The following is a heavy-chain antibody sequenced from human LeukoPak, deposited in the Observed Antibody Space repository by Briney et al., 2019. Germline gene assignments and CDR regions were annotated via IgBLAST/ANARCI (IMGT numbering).Heavy chain of an antibody. J-gene: IGHJ4*02. V-gene: IGHV3-15*01. CDR3: TTVPRVLYDPGAY. D-gene: IGHD2/OR15-2a*01. CDR2: IKSKTDGGTT. CDR1: GFTFSNAW. Sequence: PGGSLRLSCAASGFTFSNAWMSWVRQAPGKGLEWVGRIKSKTDGGTTDYAAPVKGRVTISRDDSKNTPYLQMNSLKTEDTAVYYCTTVPRVLYDPGAYWGQGTLVTVSS.